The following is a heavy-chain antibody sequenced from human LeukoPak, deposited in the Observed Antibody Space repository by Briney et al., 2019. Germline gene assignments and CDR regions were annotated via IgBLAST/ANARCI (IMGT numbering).Heavy chain of an antibody. D-gene: IGHD6-13*01. CDR1: GGSISSYY. CDR2: IYTSGGT. V-gene: IGHV4-4*07. CDR3: ARDMRTAAGTFFDY. J-gene: IGHJ4*02. Sequence: PSETLSLTCTVSGGSISSYYWSWIRQPAGKGLEWIGRIYTSGGTNYNPSLKSRVTMSVDTFKNQFSLKLSSVTAADTAVYYCARDMRTAAGTFFDYWGQGTLVTVSS.